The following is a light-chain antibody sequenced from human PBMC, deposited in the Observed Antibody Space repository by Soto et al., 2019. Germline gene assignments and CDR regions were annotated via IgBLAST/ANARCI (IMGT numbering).Light chain of an antibody. J-gene: IGKJ4*01. CDR1: QSVSSY. CDR3: QQRSNWLT. Sequence: EIVLTQSPATLSLSPGERATLSCRASQSVSSYLAWYQQKPGQAPRLLIYDASNTATGIPARFSGSGSGTVFTLTISSLEPEDFAVYYCQQRSNWLTFGGGTKVEIK. V-gene: IGKV3-11*01. CDR2: DAS.